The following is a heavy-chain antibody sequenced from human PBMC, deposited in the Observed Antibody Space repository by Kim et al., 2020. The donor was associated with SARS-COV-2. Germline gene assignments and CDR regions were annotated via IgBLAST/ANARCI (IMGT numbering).Heavy chain of an antibody. CDR2: ITGSGGST. CDR1: EFTFSNYA. D-gene: IGHD3-10*01. V-gene: IGHV3-23*01. CDR3: AKDSAGELLNYYYYGMDV. J-gene: IGHJ6*02. Sequence: GGSLRLSCAASEFTFSNYAMSWVRQAPGKGLEWVSTITGSGGSTYYADSVKGRFTISRDNSKNTLYLQMNSLRAEDTAVYYCAKDSAGELLNYYYYGMDVWGQGTTVTVSS.